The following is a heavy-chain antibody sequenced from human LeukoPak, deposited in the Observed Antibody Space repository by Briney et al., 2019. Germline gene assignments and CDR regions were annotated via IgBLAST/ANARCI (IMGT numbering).Heavy chain of an antibody. V-gene: IGHV3-7*01. Sequence: GGSLRLSCVVSGFTFSTYCMSWVRQAPGKGLERVTNIKQDESEIYYVDSVKGRFTISRDNAKTSLYLQMNSLRGVDTAVYYCARVPRVAGKTIQTNYDDFWSYDYYMDVWGKGTTVTVSS. CDR1: GFTFSTYC. CDR2: IKQDESEI. D-gene: IGHD3-3*01. J-gene: IGHJ6*03. CDR3: ARVPRVAGKTIQTNYDDFWSYDYYMDV.